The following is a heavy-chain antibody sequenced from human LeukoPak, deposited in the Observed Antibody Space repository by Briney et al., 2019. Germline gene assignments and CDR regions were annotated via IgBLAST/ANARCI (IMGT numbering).Heavy chain of an antibody. Sequence: GGSLRLSCAASGFTFDDYGMSWVRQAPGKGLEWVANIKQDGSEKYYVDSVKGRFTISRDNAKNSLYLQMNSLRAEDTAVYYCARDGGTRLKYSYGYGDYWGQGTLVTVSS. J-gene: IGHJ4*02. CDR3: ARDGGTRLKYSYGYGDY. CDR2: IKQDGSEK. CDR1: GFTFDDYG. D-gene: IGHD5-18*01. V-gene: IGHV3-7*01.